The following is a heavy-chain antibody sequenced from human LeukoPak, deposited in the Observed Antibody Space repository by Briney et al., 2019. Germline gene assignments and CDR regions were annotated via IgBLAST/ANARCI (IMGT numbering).Heavy chain of an antibody. J-gene: IGHJ3*02. CDR2: ISSNGGST. CDR3: AREGSSGWNDAFDI. V-gene: IGHV3-64*01. CDR1: GFTFSSYA. D-gene: IGHD6-19*01. Sequence: PGGSLRLSCAASGFTFSSYAMHWVRQAPGKGLEYVSAISSNGGSTYYANSVKGRFTISRDNSKNTLCLQMGSLRAEDMAVYYCAREGSSGWNDAFDIWGQGTMVTVSS.